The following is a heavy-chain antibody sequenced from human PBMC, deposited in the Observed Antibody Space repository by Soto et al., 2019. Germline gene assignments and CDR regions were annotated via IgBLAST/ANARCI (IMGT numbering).Heavy chain of an antibody. CDR3: ARDPSTGYYDSSGYYRGAFDI. D-gene: IGHD3-22*01. V-gene: IGHV3-48*02. J-gene: IGHJ3*02. CDR1: GFTFSSYS. CDR2: LSSSSNTI. Sequence: PGGSLRLSCAASGFTFSSYSINWVRQAPGKGLEWVSYLSSSSNTIYYADSVKGRFTISRDNAKNSLYLQMNSLRDEDTAVYYCARDPSTGYYDSSGYYRGAFDIWGQGTMVTVSS.